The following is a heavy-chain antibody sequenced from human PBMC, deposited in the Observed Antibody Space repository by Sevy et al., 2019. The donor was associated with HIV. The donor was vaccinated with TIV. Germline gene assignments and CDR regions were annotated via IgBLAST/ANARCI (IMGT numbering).Heavy chain of an antibody. D-gene: IGHD6-19*01. CDR2: ISYDGSNK. CDR1: GFTFSSYG. Sequence: GGSLRLSCAASGFTFSSYGMHWVRQAPGKGLEWVAVISYDGSNKYYADSVKGRFTISRDNSKNTLYLQTNSLRAEDTAVYYCAKEWGWQWLVQDYYYYYGMDVWGQGTTVTVSS. CDR3: AKEWGWQWLVQDYYYYYGMDV. J-gene: IGHJ6*02. V-gene: IGHV3-30*18.